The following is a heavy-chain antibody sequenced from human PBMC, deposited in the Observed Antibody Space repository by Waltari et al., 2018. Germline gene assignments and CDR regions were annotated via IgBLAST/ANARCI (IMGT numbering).Heavy chain of an antibody. CDR1: GGTFSSYA. D-gene: IGHD3-22*01. J-gene: IGHJ6*02. CDR2: IIPIFGTA. Sequence: QVQLVQSGAEVKKPGSSVKVSCKASGGTFSSYAISWVRQAPGQGLEWMGGIIPIFGTANYAQKFQGRVTITTDESTSTAYRELSSLRSEDTAVYYCARVQTVYYYDSRAYYYYGMDVWGQGTTVTVSS. CDR3: ARVQTVYYYDSRAYYYYGMDV. V-gene: IGHV1-69*05.